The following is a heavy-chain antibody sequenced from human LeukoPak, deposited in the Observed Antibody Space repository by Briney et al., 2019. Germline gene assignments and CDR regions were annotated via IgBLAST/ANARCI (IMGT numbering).Heavy chain of an antibody. V-gene: IGHV4-39*01. D-gene: IGHD3-22*01. CDR2: IYYSGST. CDR3: ARQAGSITMIVVVTPFDY. CDR1: GGSISSSSYY. Sequence: PSETLSLTCTVSGGSISSSSYYWGWIRQPPGKGLEWIGSIYYSGSTYYNPSLKSRVTISVDTSKNQFSLKLSSVTAADTAVYYCARQAGSITMIVVVTPFDYWAREPWSPSPQ. J-gene: IGHJ4*02.